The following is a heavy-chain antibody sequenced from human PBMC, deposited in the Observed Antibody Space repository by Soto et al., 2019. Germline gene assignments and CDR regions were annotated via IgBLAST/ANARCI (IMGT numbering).Heavy chain of an antibody. Sequence: HPGGSLRLSCAASGFTFSSYGMHWVRQAPGKGLEWVAVISYDGSNKYYADSVKGRFTISRDNSKNTLYLQMNSLRAEDTAVYYCAKEVEDSSGWYVPSYYYYYGMDVWGQGTTVTVSS. D-gene: IGHD6-19*01. CDR3: AKEVEDSSGWYVPSYYYYYGMDV. CDR1: GFTFSSYG. V-gene: IGHV3-30*18. J-gene: IGHJ6*02. CDR2: ISYDGSNK.